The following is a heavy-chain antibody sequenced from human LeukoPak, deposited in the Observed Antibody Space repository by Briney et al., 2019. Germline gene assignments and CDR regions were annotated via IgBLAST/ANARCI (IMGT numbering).Heavy chain of an antibody. J-gene: IGHJ4*02. Sequence: GASVKVSCKASGYTFTGYYMHWVRQAPGQGLEWMGWINPNSGGTNYAQKFQGRVTMTRDTSISTAYMELSRLRSDDTAVYYCARTPTIAVAGPYYFDYWGQGTLVTVSS. CDR1: GYTFTGYY. D-gene: IGHD6-19*01. CDR3: ARTPTIAVAGPYYFDY. V-gene: IGHV1-2*02. CDR2: INPNSGGT.